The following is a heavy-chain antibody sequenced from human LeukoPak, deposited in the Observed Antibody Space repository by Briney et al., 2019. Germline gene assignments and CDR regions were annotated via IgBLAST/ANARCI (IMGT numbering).Heavy chain of an antibody. J-gene: IGHJ4*02. CDR2: INHSGSA. V-gene: IGHV4-34*01. D-gene: IGHD1-7*01. CDR3: ARLGGTFGPRLSFDY. Sequence: SETLSLTCAVYGGSFSGYYWSWIRQPPGEGLEWIGEINHSGSANYNPSLKSRVTISVDTSKNQFSLKLSSVTAADTAVYYCARLGGTFGPRLSFDYWGQGTLVTASS. CDR1: GGSFSGYY.